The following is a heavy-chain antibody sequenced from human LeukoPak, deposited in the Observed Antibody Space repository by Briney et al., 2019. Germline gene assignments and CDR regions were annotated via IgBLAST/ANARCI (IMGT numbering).Heavy chain of an antibody. D-gene: IGHD4-23*01. V-gene: IGHV3-11*01. J-gene: IGHJ3*02. Sequence: GGSLRLSCAASGFTFSDYYMSWIRQAPAKGLEWVSYISSSGSTIYYADSVKGRFTISRDNAKNSLYLQMNSLRAEGTAVYYCARETTVVTYAFDIWGQGTMVTVSS. CDR3: ARETTVVTYAFDI. CDR2: ISSSGSTI. CDR1: GFTFSDYY.